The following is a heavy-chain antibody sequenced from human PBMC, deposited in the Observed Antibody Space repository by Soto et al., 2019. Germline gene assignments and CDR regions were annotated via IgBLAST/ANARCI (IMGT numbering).Heavy chain of an antibody. Sequence: QLQLQESGPGLVKPSETLSLTCTVSGGSISSSSYYWGWIRQPPGKGLEWIGSIYYSGSTYYNPSLKSRVTISVDTSKNQFSLKLSSVTAADTAVYYCARRPTSRYDILTGYYLWGQGTLVTVSS. CDR2: IYYSGST. D-gene: IGHD3-9*01. J-gene: IGHJ5*02. CDR3: ARRPTSRYDILTGYYL. CDR1: GGSISSSSYY. V-gene: IGHV4-39*01.